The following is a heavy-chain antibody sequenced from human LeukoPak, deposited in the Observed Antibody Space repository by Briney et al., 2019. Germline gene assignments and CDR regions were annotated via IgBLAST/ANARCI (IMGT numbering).Heavy chain of an antibody. CDR1: GFTFSNYG. CDR2: INGGAGNT. D-gene: IGHD3-22*01. Sequence: GGSLRLSCAASGFTFSNYGMSWVRQAPGKGLEWVSTINGGAGNTYYADSVKGRFTISRDNSKNTVFLQMHSLRAEDTAVYYCAKSPHYDSAGQEFDFWGQGTLVAVSS. V-gene: IGHV3-23*01. J-gene: IGHJ4*02. CDR3: AKSPHYDSAGQEFDF.